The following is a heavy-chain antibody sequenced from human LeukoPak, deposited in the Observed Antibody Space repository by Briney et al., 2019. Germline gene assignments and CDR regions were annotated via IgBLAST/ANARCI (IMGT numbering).Heavy chain of an antibody. CDR2: ISGSGGST. Sequence: QPGGSLRLSCAASGFTFSSYAMSWVRQAPGKGLEWVSAISGSGGSTYYADSVKGRFTISRDNSKNTLYMQMNSLRAEDTAVYYCANLQLSLASSPSWGQGTLVTVSS. CDR1: GFTFSSYA. D-gene: IGHD5-18*01. V-gene: IGHV3-23*01. J-gene: IGHJ5*02. CDR3: ANLQLSLASSPS.